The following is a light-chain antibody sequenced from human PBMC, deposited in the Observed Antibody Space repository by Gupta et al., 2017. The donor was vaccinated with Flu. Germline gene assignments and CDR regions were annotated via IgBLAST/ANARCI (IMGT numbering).Light chain of an antibody. CDR1: QSLLHSNGYNY. V-gene: IGKV2-28*01. CDR3: MQALQTPRT. J-gene: IGKJ1*01. CDR2: MVS. Sequence: DIVVTQSPLSLPVTPGEPASISCRSSQSLLHSNGYNYLDWYFQKPGQSPQLLIYMVSNRASGVPDRVSGSGSGTDFTLKISRVEAEDVGVYYCMQALQTPRTFGQGTKVEIK.